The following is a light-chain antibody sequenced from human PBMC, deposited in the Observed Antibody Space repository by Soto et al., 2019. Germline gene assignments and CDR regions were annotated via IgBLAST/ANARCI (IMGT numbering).Light chain of an antibody. J-gene: IGLJ1*01. Sequence: QSVLTQSPSASASLGASVKLTCTLSSGHSSYAIAWHQQQPEKGPRYLMKLNSDGSHSKGDEIPDRFSGSSSGAERYLIISSLQSEDEADYYCQTWGTGIHVFGTGTKVTVL. CDR1: SGHSSYA. CDR3: QTWGTGIHV. CDR2: LNSDGSH. V-gene: IGLV4-69*01.